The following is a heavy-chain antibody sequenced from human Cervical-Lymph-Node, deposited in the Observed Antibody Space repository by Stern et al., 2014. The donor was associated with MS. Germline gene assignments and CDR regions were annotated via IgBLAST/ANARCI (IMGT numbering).Heavy chain of an antibody. D-gene: IGHD6-13*01. CDR2: INPRGGTT. CDR1: GYTFISYY. J-gene: IGHJ4*02. Sequence: QLVQSGAEVKKPGASVKVSCKASGYTFISYYMHWMRQAPGQGLEWMGIINPRGGTTGYAQKFQGRVTLTRDTSTSTVYMELSTLKSEDTAVYYCATYSSSLYPPWFWGQRTLVTVSS. CDR3: ATYSSSLYPPWF. V-gene: IGHV1-46*01.